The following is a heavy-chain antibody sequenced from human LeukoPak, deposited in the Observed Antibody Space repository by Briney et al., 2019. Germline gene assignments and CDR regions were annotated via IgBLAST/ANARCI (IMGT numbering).Heavy chain of an antibody. J-gene: IGHJ4*02. Sequence: PSETLSLTCAVYGGSFSGYYWSWIRQPPGKGLEWIGEINHSGSTNCNPSLKSRVTISVDTSKNQFSLKLSSVTAADTAVYYCARIRDYYDSSGYYYVTYFDYWGQGTLVTVSS. V-gene: IGHV4-34*01. CDR1: GGSFSGYY. CDR3: ARIRDYYDSSGYYYVTYFDY. D-gene: IGHD3-22*01. CDR2: INHSGST.